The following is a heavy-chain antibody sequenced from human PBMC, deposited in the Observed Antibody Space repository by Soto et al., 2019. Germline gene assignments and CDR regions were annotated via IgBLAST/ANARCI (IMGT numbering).Heavy chain of an antibody. CDR3: ARSSGSSNY. CDR1: GGSISSGDYY. J-gene: IGHJ4*02. Sequence: PSETLSLTCTVSGGSISSGDYYWSWIRQPPGKGLEWIGYIYYIGSAYYNPSLKSRATISVDTSKNQFSLKLSSVTAADTAVYYCARSSGSSNYWGQGTLVTVSS. CDR2: IYYIGSA. V-gene: IGHV4-30-4*01. D-gene: IGHD1-26*01.